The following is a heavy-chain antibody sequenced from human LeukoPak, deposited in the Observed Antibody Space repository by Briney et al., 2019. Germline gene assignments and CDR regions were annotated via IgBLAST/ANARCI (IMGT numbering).Heavy chain of an antibody. CDR3: AKDRDSSGWYPEGLDH. J-gene: IGHJ4*02. V-gene: IGHV3-23*01. Sequence: QAGGSLRLSCAASGFTFSTYAMSWVRQAPGKGLEWVSVISGSGGSTYYADSVKGRFTISRDNSKNTLYLQMNSLRAEDTAVYNCAKDRDSSGWYPEGLDHWGQGTLVTVSS. D-gene: IGHD6-19*01. CDR1: GFTFSTYA. CDR2: ISGSGGST.